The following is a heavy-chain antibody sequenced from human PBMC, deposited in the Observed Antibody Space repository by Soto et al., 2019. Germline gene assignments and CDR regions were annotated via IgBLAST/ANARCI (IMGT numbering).Heavy chain of an antibody. CDR1: GGSISSGGYY. J-gene: IGHJ6*02. V-gene: IGHV4-31*03. CDR3: ARRGVQEMATDYYGMDV. CDR2: IYYSGST. Sequence: SETLSLTCTVSGGSISSGGYYWSWIRQHPGKGLEWIGYIYYSGSTYYNPSLKSRVTISVDTSKNQFSLKLSSVTAADTAVYYCARRGVQEMATDYYGMDVWGQGTTVPVSS. D-gene: IGHD3-10*01.